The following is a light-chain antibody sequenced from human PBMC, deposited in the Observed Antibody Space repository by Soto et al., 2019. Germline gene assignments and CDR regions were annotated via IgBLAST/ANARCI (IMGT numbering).Light chain of an antibody. V-gene: IGLV2-14*01. J-gene: IGLJ1*01. Sequence: QSALTQPASVSGSPGQSITISCTGTRSDIGGYKYVSWYQQHPGKAPKLMIYEVSNRPSGVSNRFSGSKSGNTASLTSSGLQAEDEAHYYCSSSTSNKTYVFGRGTKLTVL. CDR3: SSSTSNKTYV. CDR1: RSDIGGYKY. CDR2: EVS.